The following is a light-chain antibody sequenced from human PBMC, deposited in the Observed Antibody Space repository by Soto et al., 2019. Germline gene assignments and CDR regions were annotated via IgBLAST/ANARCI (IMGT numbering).Light chain of an antibody. CDR3: YSSRSSSTTVYV. V-gene: IGLV2-14*03. CDR1: SSDIGGSEY. Sequence: QSALTQPASVSGSPGQSITISCAGTSSDIGGSEYVAWYQQHPGKAPKLMIYGVSNRPSGVSNRFSGSKSGNTASLTISGLQAEDEADFCYSSRSSSTTVYVFGTGTKLTVL. CDR2: GVS. J-gene: IGLJ1*01.